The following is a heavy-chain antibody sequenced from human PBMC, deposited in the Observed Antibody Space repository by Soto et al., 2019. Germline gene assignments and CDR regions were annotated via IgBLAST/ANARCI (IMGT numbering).Heavy chain of an antibody. CDR1: GFTFDQYS. J-gene: IGHJ6*02. Sequence: GGSLRLSCSASGFTFDQYSMQWVRQSPGKGLQFVSTISSNGGGTDYTDSVKGRFTISRDNSKKTLYLQMSRLRPGDTAVYYCVKDLFGMDVWGQGTTVTVSS. CDR2: ISSNGGGT. V-gene: IGHV3-64D*06. CDR3: VKDLFGMDV.